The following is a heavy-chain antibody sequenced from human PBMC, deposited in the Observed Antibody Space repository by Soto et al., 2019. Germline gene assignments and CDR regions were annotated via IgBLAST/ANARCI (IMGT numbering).Heavy chain of an antibody. CDR1: GYTLTELS. Sequence: ASVKVSCKVSGYTLTELSMHWVRQAPGKGLEWMGGFDPEDGETIYAQKFQGRVTMTEDTSTDTVYMQLSSLTSEDTAVYYCARDDSGFSGSHYIDYFNYWGQGALVTVSS. CDR3: ARDDSGFSGSHYIDYFNY. J-gene: IGHJ4*02. D-gene: IGHD1-26*01. V-gene: IGHV1-24*01. CDR2: FDPEDGET.